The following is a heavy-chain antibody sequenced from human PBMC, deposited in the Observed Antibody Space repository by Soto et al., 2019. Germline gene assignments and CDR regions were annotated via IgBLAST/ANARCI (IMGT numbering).Heavy chain of an antibody. J-gene: IGHJ4*02. CDR1: GFTFSSYA. CDR2: ISGSGGST. CDR3: AKAYYYDSSGYPTPFDY. D-gene: IGHD3-22*01. Sequence: GGSLRLSCAASGFTFSSYAMSWVRQAPGKELEWVSAISGSGGSTYYADSVKGRFTISRDNSKNTLYLQMNSLRAEDTAVYYCAKAYYYDSSGYPTPFDYWGQGTLVTVSS. V-gene: IGHV3-23*01.